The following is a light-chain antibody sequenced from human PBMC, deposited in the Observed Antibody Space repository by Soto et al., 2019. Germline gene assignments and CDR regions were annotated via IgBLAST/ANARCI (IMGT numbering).Light chain of an antibody. Sequence: EIVMTQSPATLPVSPGERATLSCRASQSVSSNLAWYQQKPGQAPRLLIYGASTRATGIPARFSGSGSGTEFTLTISSLQSEDFVVYYCQQYNNWPPWTFGQGTKV. J-gene: IGKJ1*01. CDR3: QQYNNWPPWT. CDR2: GAS. CDR1: QSVSSN. V-gene: IGKV3-15*01.